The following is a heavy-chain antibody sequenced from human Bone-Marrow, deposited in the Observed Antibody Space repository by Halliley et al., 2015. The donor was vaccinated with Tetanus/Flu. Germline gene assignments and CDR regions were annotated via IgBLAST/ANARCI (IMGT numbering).Heavy chain of an antibody. V-gene: IGHV4-4*02. Sequence: KGPEWFGKIYHSGGTNYNPPPRVRVPMSVDKSKTQFSLKLESVPAADTAMYYCVLNGYYSLDYWGPGTLVTVSS. CDR2: IYHSGGT. J-gene: IGHJ4*02. D-gene: IGHD3-3*01. CDR3: VLNGYYSLDY.